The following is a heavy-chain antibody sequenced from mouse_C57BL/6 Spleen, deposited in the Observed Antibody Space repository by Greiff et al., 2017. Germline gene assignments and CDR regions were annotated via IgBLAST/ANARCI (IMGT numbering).Heavy chain of an antibody. J-gene: IGHJ4*01. CDR3: AKNDYGSSPYAMDY. V-gene: IGHV2-5*01. D-gene: IGHD1-1*01. CDR1: GFSLTSYG. CDR2: IWRGGST. Sequence: VMLVESGPGLVQPSQSLSITCTVSGFSLTSYGVHWVRQSPGKGLEWLGVIWRGGSTDYNAAFMSRLSITKDNSKSQVFFKMNSLQADDTAIYYCAKNDYGSSPYAMDYWGQGTSVTVSS.